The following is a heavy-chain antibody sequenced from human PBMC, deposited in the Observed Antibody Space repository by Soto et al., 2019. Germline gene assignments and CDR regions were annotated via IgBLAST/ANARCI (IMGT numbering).Heavy chain of an antibody. D-gene: IGHD2-21*01. Sequence: PSETLSLTCTVSGGSISGSYCSWIRQTPGKVLEWVGYIHYSGSTNYNPSLKSRVTMSVDSAKNQFSLQLSSVTAADTAVYFCTKYRRTDAEAYSFDYCGQGALVTVSS. CDR3: TKYRRTDAEAYSFDY. J-gene: IGHJ4*02. CDR1: GGSISGSY. CDR2: IHYSGST. V-gene: IGHV4-59*01.